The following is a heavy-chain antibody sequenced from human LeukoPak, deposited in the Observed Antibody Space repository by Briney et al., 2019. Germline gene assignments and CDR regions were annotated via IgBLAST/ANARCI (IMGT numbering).Heavy chain of an antibody. CDR3: ARGIVVVPAAIPSLSGDY. J-gene: IGHJ4*02. CDR1: GYTFTSYY. Sequence: ASVKVSCKASGYTFTSYYMHWVRQAPGQRLEWMGIINPSGGSTSYAQKFQGRVTMTRDTSTSTVYMELSSLRSEDTAVYYCARGIVVVPAAIPSLSGDYWGPGTLVTVSS. V-gene: IGHV1-46*01. CDR2: INPSGGST. D-gene: IGHD2-2*01.